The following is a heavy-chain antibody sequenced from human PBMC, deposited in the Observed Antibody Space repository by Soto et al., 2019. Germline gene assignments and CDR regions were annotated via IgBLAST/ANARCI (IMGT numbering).Heavy chain of an antibody. V-gene: IGHV1-69*01. CDR1: GGTFSSYA. CDR3: ARRFYYDSSGDQGAFDI. CDR2: IIPIFGTA. J-gene: IGHJ3*02. Sequence: QVQLVQSGAEVKKPGSSVKVSCKASGGTFSSYAISWVRQAPGQGLEWMGGIIPIFGTANYAQKFLGRVTITADESTSTAYMELSSLRSEDTAVYYCARRFYYDSSGDQGAFDIWGQGTMVTVSS. D-gene: IGHD3-22*01.